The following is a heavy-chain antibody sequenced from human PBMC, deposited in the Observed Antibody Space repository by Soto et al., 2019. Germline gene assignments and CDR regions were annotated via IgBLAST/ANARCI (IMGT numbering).Heavy chain of an antibody. CDR2: IDAGNDNT. Sequence: QVQLVQSGAEVKKPGASVKVSCKASGYTFATYAMHWVRQAPGQRLEWMGWIDAGNDNTKYSQKFQGRVTITRDTSASTGYMELSSLRSEDTAVYYCARGGWGGYGDPLDYWGQGTLVSVSS. J-gene: IGHJ4*02. D-gene: IGHD4-17*01. CDR1: GYTFATYA. V-gene: IGHV1-3*01. CDR3: ARGGWGGYGDPLDY.